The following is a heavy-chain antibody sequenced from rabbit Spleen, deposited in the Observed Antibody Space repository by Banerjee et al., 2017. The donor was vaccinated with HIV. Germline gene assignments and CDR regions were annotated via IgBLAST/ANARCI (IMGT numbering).Heavy chain of an antibody. J-gene: IGHJ4*01. V-gene: IGHV1S45*01. CDR1: GFSFSNKAV. CDR2: IYVGSSTNT. CDR3: ARDLAGAVGWNFDL. Sequence: QEQLVESGGGLVRPEGSLKLSCKASGFSFSNKAVMCWVRQAPGKGLEWIACIYVGSSTNTYYASWAKGRFTVSKASWTSVTLQMTSLTAADTASYFCARDLAGAVGWNFDLWGQGTLVTVS. D-gene: IGHD4-1*01.